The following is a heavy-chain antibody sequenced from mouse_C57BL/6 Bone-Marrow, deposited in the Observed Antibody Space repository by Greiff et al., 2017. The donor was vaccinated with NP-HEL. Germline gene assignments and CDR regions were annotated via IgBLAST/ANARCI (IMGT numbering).Heavy chain of an antibody. CDR2: IDPSDSYT. Sequence: QVQLQQPGAELVKPGASVKLSCKASGYTFTSYWMQWVKQRPGQGLEWIGEIDPSDSYTNSNQKFKGKATLTVDTSSSTAYLQLSSLTSEDSAVYYCARAGSWFAYWGQGTLVTVSA. D-gene: IGHD4-1*01. J-gene: IGHJ3*01. CDR1: GYTFTSYW. V-gene: IGHV1-50*01. CDR3: ARAGSWFAY.